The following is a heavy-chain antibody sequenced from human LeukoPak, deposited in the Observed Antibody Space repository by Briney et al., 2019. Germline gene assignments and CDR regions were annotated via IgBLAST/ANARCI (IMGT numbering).Heavy chain of an antibody. D-gene: IGHD1-26*01. CDR1: GYTFTGYY. Sequence: GASVKVSCKASGYTFTGYYMHWVRHAPGQGLEWMGWINPNSGGTNYAQKFQGRVTMTRDTSISTAYMELSRLRFDDTAVHYCARSGSYYHYYYYMDVWGKGTTVTVSS. CDR2: INPNSGGT. J-gene: IGHJ6*03. CDR3: ARSGSYYHYYYYMDV. V-gene: IGHV1-2*02.